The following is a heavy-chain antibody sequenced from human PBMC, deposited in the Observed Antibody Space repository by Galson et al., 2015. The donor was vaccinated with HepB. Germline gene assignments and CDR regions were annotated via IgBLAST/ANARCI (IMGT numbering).Heavy chain of an antibody. J-gene: IGHJ5*02. CDR2: FDPEDGET. CDR1: GSTLTELS. D-gene: IGHD1-26*01. Sequence: SVTVSCKVSGSTLTELSMHWVRQAPGKGLEWMGGFDPEDGETIYAQKFQGRVTMTEDTSTDTAYMELSSLRSEDTAVYYCATDVEGGKFDPWGQGTLVTVSS. CDR3: ATDVEGGKFDP. V-gene: IGHV1-24*01.